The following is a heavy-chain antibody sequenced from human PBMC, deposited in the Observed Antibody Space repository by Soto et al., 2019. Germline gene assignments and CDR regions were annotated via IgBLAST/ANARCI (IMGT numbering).Heavy chain of an antibody. CDR2: INAGNGNT. Sequence: GASVKVSCKASGYTFTGYAMHWVRQAPGQRLEWMGWINAGNGNTKYSQKFQGRVTITRDTSASTAYMELSSLRSEDTAVYYCATLLLWFGAPRYYGMDVWGQGTTVTVSS. D-gene: IGHD3-10*01. V-gene: IGHV1-3*01. J-gene: IGHJ6*02. CDR3: ATLLLWFGAPRYYGMDV. CDR1: GYTFTGYA.